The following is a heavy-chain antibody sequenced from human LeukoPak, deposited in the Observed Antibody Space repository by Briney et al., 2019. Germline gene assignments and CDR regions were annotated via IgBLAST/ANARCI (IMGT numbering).Heavy chain of an antibody. J-gene: IGHJ4*02. D-gene: IGHD3-3*02. CDR1: GFTFSSYG. V-gene: IGHV3-30*19. CDR2: ISYDGSNK. Sequence: GGSLRLSCAASGFTFSSYGMHWVRQAPGKGLEWVAVISYDGSNKYYADSVKGRFTISRDNSKNTLYLQMNSLRAEDTAVYYCARVGGFSRPFDYWGQGTLVTVSS. CDR3: ARVGGFSRPFDY.